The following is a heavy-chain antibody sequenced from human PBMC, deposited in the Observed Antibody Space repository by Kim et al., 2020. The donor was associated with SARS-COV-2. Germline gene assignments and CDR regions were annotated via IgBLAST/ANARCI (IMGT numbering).Heavy chain of an antibody. CDR2: GGP. V-gene: IGHV4-39*01. Sequence: GGPSANPPLKSRVTISVDTSKNQFSLKLSSVTAADTAVYYCARQEDWFDPWGQGTLVTVSS. J-gene: IGHJ5*02. CDR3: ARQEDWFDP.